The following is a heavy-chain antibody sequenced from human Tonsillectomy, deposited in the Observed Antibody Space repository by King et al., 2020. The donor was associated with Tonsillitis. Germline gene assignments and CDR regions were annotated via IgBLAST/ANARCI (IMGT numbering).Heavy chain of an antibody. CDR1: GYTFTGYY. Sequence: VQLVQSGAEVKKPGASVKVSCKASGYTFTGYYMHWVRQAPGQGLEWMGWFNPNSGGTNYAQKFQGRVTMTRDTSISKAYMELSRLRSDDTAVYYCARGRYCSCGSCYNWFDPWGQGTLVTVSS. J-gene: IGHJ5*02. D-gene: IGHD2-15*01. V-gene: IGHV1-2*02. CDR2: FNPNSGGT. CDR3: ARGRYCSCGSCYNWFDP.